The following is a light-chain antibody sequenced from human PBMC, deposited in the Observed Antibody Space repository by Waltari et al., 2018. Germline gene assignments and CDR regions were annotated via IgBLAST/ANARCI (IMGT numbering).Light chain of an antibody. CDR1: ATNLGSEY. J-gene: IGLJ2*01. CDR3: AAWDDSLSGRVM. Sequence: QSVLTQPASASGAPGQRVTISCSGTATNLGSEYVSGYRQLPGTAPKPPIYMNQQRPSGVPARFSGSQSGTSASLAISGLRSEDEADYYCAAWDDSLSGRVMIGGGTKLTVL. CDR2: MNQ. V-gene: IGLV1-47*01.